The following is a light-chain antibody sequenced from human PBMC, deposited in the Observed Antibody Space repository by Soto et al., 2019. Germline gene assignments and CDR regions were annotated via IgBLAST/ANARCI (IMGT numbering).Light chain of an antibody. J-gene: IGKJ2*01. CDR3: QYDKSPPYT. CDR2: EAS. V-gene: IGKV1-5*03. Sequence: DIQMTQSPSTLSASVGDRDTITCRASQSISMWLAWYQQKPGKAPKFLIYEASNFQSGVPSSFSGGGVGAYFTLTISRLQDDDCVSYCYQYDKSPPYTFGHGTEVEIK. CDR1: QSISMW.